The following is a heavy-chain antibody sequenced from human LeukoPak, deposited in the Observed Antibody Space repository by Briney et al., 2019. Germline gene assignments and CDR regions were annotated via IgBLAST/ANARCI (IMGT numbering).Heavy chain of an antibody. CDR1: GDSVSSGY. CDR3: AGRGHRYSRD. CDR2: IQDSGIT. Sequence: PSETLSLICNVSGDSVSSGYWSWIRQSPGKGLEWIGFIQDSGITDYNPSLKSRLLMSVDTSKNQFSLNLGSVTAADTAVYYCAGRGHRYSRDWGQGILVTISS. V-gene: IGHV4-4*08. D-gene: IGHD2-15*01. J-gene: IGHJ1*01.